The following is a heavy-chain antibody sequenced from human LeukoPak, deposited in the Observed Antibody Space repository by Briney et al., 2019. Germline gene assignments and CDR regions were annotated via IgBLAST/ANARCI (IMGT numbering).Heavy chain of an antibody. J-gene: IGHJ5*01. CDR2: ASSGGDYT. Sequence: GGSLRLSCAASGFTFSSYSMNWVRQAPGKGLEWVSSASSGGDYTYYAGSVKGRFTISRDNSKNTLYLQMNSLRAEDTATYYCAKDRPNYYESNGHYYRRDGDSWGQGTLVTVSS. D-gene: IGHD3-22*01. V-gene: IGHV3-23*01. CDR1: GFTFSSYS. CDR3: AKDRPNYYESNGHYYRRDGDS.